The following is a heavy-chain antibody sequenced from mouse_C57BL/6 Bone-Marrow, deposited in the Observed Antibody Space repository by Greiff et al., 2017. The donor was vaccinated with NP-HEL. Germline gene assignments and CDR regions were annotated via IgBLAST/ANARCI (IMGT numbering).Heavy chain of an antibody. D-gene: IGHD1-1*01. J-gene: IGHJ1*03. CDR1: DSEVFPIAY. CDR2: ILPSIGRT. Sequence: LQESGSELRSPGSSVKLSCKDFDSEVFPIAYMSWVRQKPGHGFEWIGGILPSIGRTIYGEKFEDKATLDADTLSNTAYLELNSLTSEDSAIYYCARKTTVVAWYFDVWGTGTTVTVSS. CDR3: ARKTTVVAWYFDV. V-gene: IGHV15-2*01.